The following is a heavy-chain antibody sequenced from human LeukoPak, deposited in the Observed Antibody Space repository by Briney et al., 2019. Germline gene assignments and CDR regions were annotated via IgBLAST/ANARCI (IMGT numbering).Heavy chain of an antibody. CDR3: ARLRGYSYGFRRPFDY. CDR2: INHSGSA. D-gene: IGHD5-18*01. J-gene: IGHJ4*02. CDR1: GGSISSYY. V-gene: IGHV4-34*01. Sequence: SETLSFTCTVSGGSISSYYWSWIRQPPGKGLEWIGEINHSGSANYNPSLKSRVTISVDTSKNQFSLKLSSVTAADTAVYYCARLRGYSYGFRRPFDYWGQGTLVTVSS.